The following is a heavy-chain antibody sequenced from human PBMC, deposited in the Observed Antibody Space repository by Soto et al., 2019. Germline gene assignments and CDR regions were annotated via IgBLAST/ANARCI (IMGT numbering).Heavy chain of an antibody. CDR2: IKQDGSET. D-gene: IGHD2-15*01. CDR3: ARDFYGGFSYGPGDN. V-gene: IGHV3-7*01. J-gene: IGHJ4*02. CDR1: GFFFSAYW. Sequence: GGSLRLSCAASGFFFSAYWMSWVRQAPGKGLEWVASIKQDGSETYYLDSVKGRFTISRDNSKNSVYLQMNSLRAEDTALYYCARDFYGGFSYGPGDNWGQGTLVTVSS.